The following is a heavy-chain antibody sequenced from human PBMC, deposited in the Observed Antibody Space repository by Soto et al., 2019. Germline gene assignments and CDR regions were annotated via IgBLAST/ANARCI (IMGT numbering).Heavy chain of an antibody. CDR1: GFTFSSHG. J-gene: IGHJ1*01. CDR2: ISFDGNNK. Sequence: QVQLVESGGGVVQPGRSLRLSCAASGFTFSSHGMHWVRQAPGKGLEWVAIISFDGNNKHYADSVEGRFTISRDNSKNTLYVQMNSLRPDDTAVYYCANGDSSGYEYFQHWGQGTLVTVSS. CDR3: ANGDSSGYEYFQH. D-gene: IGHD3-22*01. V-gene: IGHV3-30*18.